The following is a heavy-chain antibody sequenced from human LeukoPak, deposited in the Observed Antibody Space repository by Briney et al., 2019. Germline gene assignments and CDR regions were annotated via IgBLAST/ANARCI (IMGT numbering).Heavy chain of an antibody. Sequence: PGRSLRLSCEASGFTFSSYGMHWVRQSPGKGLEWLAVISYDGSNKNYADSVKGRFTISRDNSKNTLYLQTNSLRAEDTAMYYCAKDRGVRGGSFDYWGQGTLVTVSS. CDR2: ISYDGSNK. J-gene: IGHJ4*02. CDR1: GFTFSSYG. D-gene: IGHD3-10*01. V-gene: IGHV3-30*18. CDR3: AKDRGVRGGSFDY.